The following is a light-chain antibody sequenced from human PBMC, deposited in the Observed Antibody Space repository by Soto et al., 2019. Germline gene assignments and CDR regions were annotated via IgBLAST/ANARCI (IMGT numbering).Light chain of an antibody. J-gene: IGLJ1*01. CDR2: SHN. CDR3: AAWDDSLNGYV. CDR1: SSNIGSNT. V-gene: IGLV1-44*01. Sequence: QSVLTQPPSASGTPGQRVTISCSGSSSNIGSNTVNWYQQLPGTAPKFLNYSHNQRPSGVPDRFSGSKSGTSASLAISGLQSEDEADYYCAAWDDSLNGYVFGTGTKLTVL.